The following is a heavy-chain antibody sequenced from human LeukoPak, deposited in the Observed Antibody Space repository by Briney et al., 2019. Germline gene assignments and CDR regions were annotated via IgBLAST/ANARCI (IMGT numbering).Heavy chain of an antibody. V-gene: IGHV3-30*18. J-gene: IGHJ6*02. CDR2: ISYDGSDK. D-gene: IGHD1-26*01. CDR3: AKDLSGIVAMDV. Sequence: GGSLRLSCAASGFTFSSYGIHWVRQAPGKGLEWVAAISYDGSDKYYADSVKGRFTISRDNSKNTLYLQMNSLRAEDTAVYYCAKDLSGIVAMDVWGQGTPVTVSS. CDR1: GFTFSSYG.